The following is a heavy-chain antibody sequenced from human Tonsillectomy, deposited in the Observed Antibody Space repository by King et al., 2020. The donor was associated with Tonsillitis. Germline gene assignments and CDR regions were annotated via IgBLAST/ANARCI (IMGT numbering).Heavy chain of an antibody. CDR2: IYYSGSP. CDR1: GGSISSYY. Sequence: QLQESGPGLVKPSETLSLTCTVSGGSISSYYWSWIRQPPGKGLEWIGYIYYSGSPNYNPSLKSRVTISVDTSKNQFSLKLSSVTAADTAVYYCARRGGDYWGQGTLVTVSS. V-gene: IGHV4-59*01. J-gene: IGHJ4*02. CDR3: ARRGGDY.